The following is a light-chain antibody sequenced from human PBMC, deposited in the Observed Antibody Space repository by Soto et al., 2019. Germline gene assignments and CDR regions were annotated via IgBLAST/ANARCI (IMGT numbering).Light chain of an antibody. V-gene: IGKV1-5*01. CDR2: DTF. Sequence: DIQMTQSPSSLSASIGDRATITCRASQYISSWLAWYQQKPGKATKLLIFDTFSLESGVPSRFSGTRSGTESTITISSMQPDDYATYYCQQYNSDXPLTCGGGTKV. J-gene: IGKJ4*01. CDR3: QQYNSDXPLT. CDR1: QYISSW.